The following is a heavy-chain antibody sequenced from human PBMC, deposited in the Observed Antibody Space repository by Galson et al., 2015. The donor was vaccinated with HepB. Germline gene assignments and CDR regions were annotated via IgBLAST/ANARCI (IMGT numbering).Heavy chain of an antibody. J-gene: IGHJ3*01. CDR1: GFTFSHYW. D-gene: IGHD3-9*01. CDR2: IQQEGSQT. CDR3: ARGVDILRYFDWFSQGPCAFDF. Sequence: SLRLSCAASGFTFSHYWMSWVRQAPGKGLEWVANIQQEGSQTHYVDSVKGRFIISRDNARNSLYLQMSSLRAEDTAVYFCARGVDILRYFDWFSQGPCAFDFWGHGTMVTVSS. V-gene: IGHV3-7*01.